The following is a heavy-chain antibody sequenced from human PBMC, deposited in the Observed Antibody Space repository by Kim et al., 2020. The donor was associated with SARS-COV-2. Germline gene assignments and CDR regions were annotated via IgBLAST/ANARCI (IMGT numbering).Heavy chain of an antibody. CDR3: ATLKYF. Sequence: GSLRLSCVASGFTFSNYWMDWVRQTPGKGLEWVANIRGDASEKNYVDSVKGRFTISRDNVKNSVYLQMNSLRAEDTAVYYCATLKYFWGQGILVTVSS. V-gene: IGHV3-7*01. CDR2: IRGDASEK. J-gene: IGHJ4*02. CDR1: GFTFSNYW.